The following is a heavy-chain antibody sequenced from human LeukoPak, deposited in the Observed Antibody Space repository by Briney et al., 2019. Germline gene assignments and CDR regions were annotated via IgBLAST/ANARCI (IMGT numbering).Heavy chain of an antibody. CDR2: IYSGGST. CDR1: GFTVSSNY. D-gene: IGHD6-13*01. J-gene: IGHJ4*02. CDR3: ARVAYSSSWSGFSFPDY. Sequence: GGSLRLSCAASGFTVSSNYMSWVRQAPGKGLEWVSVIYSGGSTYYADSVKGRFTISRDNSKNTLYLQMNSLRAEDTAVYYCARVAYSSSWSGFSFPDYWGQGTLVTASS. V-gene: IGHV3-53*01.